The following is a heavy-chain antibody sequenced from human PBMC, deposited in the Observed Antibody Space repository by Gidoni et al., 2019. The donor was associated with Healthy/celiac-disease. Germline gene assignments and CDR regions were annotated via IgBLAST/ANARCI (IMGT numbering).Heavy chain of an antibody. D-gene: IGHD3-3*01. CDR1: GFTFSSYA. J-gene: IGHJ4*02. Sequence: QVQLVESGGGVVQPGRSLRLSCAASGFTFSSYAMHWVRQAPGKGLEWVAVISYDGSNKYYADSVKGRFTISRDNSKNTLYLQMNSLRAEDTAVYYCAREPRVRSITIFGVVTHEGVVDYWGQGTLVTVSS. V-gene: IGHV3-30-3*01. CDR2: ISYDGSNK. CDR3: AREPRVRSITIFGVVTHEGVVDY.